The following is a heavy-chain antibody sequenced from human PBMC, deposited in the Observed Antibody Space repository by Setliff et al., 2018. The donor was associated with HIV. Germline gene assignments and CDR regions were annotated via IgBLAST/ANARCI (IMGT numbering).Heavy chain of an antibody. V-gene: IGHV3-23*01. CDR2: ISGSGGST. D-gene: IGHD1-7*01. CDR3: AKDRRGITGTKSCAWFDP. Sequence: VGSLSLSCAASGFTFSSYAMSWVRQAPGKGLEWVSTISGSGGSTYYADSVKGRFTISRDNSKNTLYLQMNSLRAEDTAVYYCAKDRRGITGTKSCAWFDPWGQGTLVTVSS. J-gene: IGHJ5*02. CDR1: GFTFSSYA.